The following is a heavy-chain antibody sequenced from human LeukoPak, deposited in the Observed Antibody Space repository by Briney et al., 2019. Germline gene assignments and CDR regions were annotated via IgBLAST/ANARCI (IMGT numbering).Heavy chain of an antibody. CDR2: INHSGST. V-gene: IGHV4-34*01. J-gene: IGHJ4*02. CDR3: ASTYDYVWGSPRFDY. D-gene: IGHD3-16*01. Sequence: KASETLSLTCAVYGGSFSGYYWSWIRQPPGKGLEWIGEINHSGSTNYNPSLKSRVTISVDTSKNQFSLKLSSVTAADTAVYYCASTYDYVWGSPRFDYWGQGTLVTVSS. CDR1: GGSFSGYY.